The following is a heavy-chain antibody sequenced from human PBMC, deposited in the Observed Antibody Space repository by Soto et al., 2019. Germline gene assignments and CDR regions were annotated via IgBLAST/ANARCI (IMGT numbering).Heavy chain of an antibody. J-gene: IGHJ3*02. V-gene: IGHV1-69*12. CDR1: GGTFSSYA. D-gene: IGHD6-19*01. CDR3: ARDRKVGIAVADDAFDI. Sequence: QVQLVQSGAEVKKPGSSVKVSCKASGGTFSSYAISWVRQAPGQGLEWMGGIIPIFGTAYYAQKFQGRVTITADESTSAACMGLSSLRFEDTVMYYCARDRKVGIAVADDAFDIWGQGTMVTVSS. CDR2: IIPIFGTA.